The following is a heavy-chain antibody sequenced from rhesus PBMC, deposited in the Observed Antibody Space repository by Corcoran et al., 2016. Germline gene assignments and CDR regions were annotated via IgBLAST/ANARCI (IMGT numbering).Heavy chain of an antibody. CDR3: ARDSPYRDKYFDL. Sequence: QVQLVQSGAEVKKPGSSVKVSCKASGYTFTDYYIHWVRQSPRQGLEWMGWINPYNGNTRYAQKFQGRVTMTRDTSTTTVYMELSSLRSEDTAVYYCARDSPYRDKYFDLWGPGTPITISS. V-gene: IGHV1S2*01. J-gene: IGHJ2*01. CDR1: GYTFTDYY. D-gene: IGHD4-23*01. CDR2: INPYNGNT.